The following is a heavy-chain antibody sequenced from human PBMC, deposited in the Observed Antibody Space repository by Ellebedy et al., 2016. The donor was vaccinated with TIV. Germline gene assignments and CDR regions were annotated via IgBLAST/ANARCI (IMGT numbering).Heavy chain of an antibody. D-gene: IGHD6-13*01. CDR1: GFSVSSSY. J-gene: IGHJ4*02. V-gene: IGHV3-66*01. CDR3: ASGISTAGTSLHY. CDR2: IYSSGST. Sequence: GESLKISCAASGFSVSSSYMSWVRQAPGKGLEWVSDIYSSGSTYYTDSVKGRFTISRDDSKNTLYLQMNSLRVEDTAVYYCASGISTAGTSLHYWGQGTLVTVSS.